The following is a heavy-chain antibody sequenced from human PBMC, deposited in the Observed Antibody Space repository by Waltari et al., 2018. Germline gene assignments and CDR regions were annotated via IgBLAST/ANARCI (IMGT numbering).Heavy chain of an antibody. J-gene: IGHJ4*02. CDR2: ISSSGSTI. V-gene: IGHV3-11*01. Sequence: LWVWCGGCWIKTGESLRIACSASECTRCSDYLSGVRQTPGKGLEWVSFISSSGSTIDYADSVKGRFTISRDNAKNSLYLQMNSLRAEDTAVYYCARDPEDVDTGGSVYWGQGTLVTVSS. CDR3: ARDPEDVDTGGSVY. CDR1: ECTRCSDY. D-gene: IGHD5-18*01.